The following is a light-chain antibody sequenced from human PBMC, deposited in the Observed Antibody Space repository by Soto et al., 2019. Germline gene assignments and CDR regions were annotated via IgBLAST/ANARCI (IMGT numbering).Light chain of an antibody. CDR3: CSYAGSYTVV. CDR1: SSDVGGYNY. V-gene: IGLV2-11*01. CDR2: DVS. Sequence: QSALTQPRSVSGSPGQSVTISCTGTSSDVGGYNYVSWYQQHPDKAPKVMIYDVSKRPSGVPDRFSGSKSGNTASLTISGLQAEDEADDYCCSYAGSYTVVFGGGTKLTVL. J-gene: IGLJ2*01.